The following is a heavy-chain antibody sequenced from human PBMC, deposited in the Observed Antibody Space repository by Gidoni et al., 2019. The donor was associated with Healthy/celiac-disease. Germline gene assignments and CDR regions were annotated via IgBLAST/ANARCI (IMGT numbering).Heavy chain of an antibody. J-gene: IGHJ4*02. Sequence: EGQLFEPGGGWVQHGGSLLLSCPPSGLTFSSDAMSWVRQAPGNGMEWVSDISGSGCSTNYADYVKGRFTISRDNSKNTLYLQMNSLRAEDTAVYYCAKDSQFATVTPPDWGQGTLVTVSS. CDR2: ISGSGCST. CDR3: AKDSQFATVTPPD. D-gene: IGHD4-17*01. CDR1: GLTFSSDA. V-gene: IGHV3-23*01.